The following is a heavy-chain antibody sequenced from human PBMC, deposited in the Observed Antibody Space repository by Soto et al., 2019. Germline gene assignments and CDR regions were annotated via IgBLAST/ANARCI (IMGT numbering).Heavy chain of an antibody. Sequence: EVQLVESGGGLVKPGGSLRLSCAASGFTFSSYSMNWVRQAPGKGLEWVSSISSSGSTIYYADSVKGRFTISRDNAKNSLYLQMNSLRAEDTAVYYCARSSSYGIAAAGTPYYYGMDVWGQGTTVTVSS. D-gene: IGHD6-13*01. CDR3: ARSSSYGIAAAGTPYYYGMDV. CDR1: GFTFSSYS. J-gene: IGHJ6*02. V-gene: IGHV3-21*01. CDR2: ISSSGSTI.